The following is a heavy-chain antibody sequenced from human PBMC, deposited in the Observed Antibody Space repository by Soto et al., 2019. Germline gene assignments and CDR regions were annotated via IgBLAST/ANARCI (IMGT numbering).Heavy chain of an antibody. Sequence: PGGSLRRSCAAAGFTLKIYAVSSVHQASGKGLECVPVITVSGDSTYYADSVRGRFTISRGNSKNTLYLQMNSLRAEDTAVYYCAKELSHDYNLAYFADWGQGTLVTVSS. J-gene: IGHJ4*02. CDR2: ITVSGDST. V-gene: IGHV3-23*01. CDR1: GFTLKIYA. CDR3: AKELSHDYNLAYFAD. D-gene: IGHD4-17*01.